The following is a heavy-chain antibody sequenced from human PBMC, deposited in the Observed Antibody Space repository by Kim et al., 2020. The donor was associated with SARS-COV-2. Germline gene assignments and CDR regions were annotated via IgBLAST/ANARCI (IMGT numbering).Heavy chain of an antibody. CDR3: ARGGGNYCGGDCYDDSFDI. D-gene: IGHD2-21*02. V-gene: IGHV4-39*01. Sequence: LETLSLTCTVSGGSISSSSYYWGWIRQPPGKGLEWIGSIYYSGSTYYNPSLKSRVTISVDTSKNQFSLKLSSVTAADTAVYYCARGGGNYCGGDCYDDSFDIWGQGTMVTVSS. CDR1: GGSISSSSYY. CDR2: IYYSGST. J-gene: IGHJ3*02.